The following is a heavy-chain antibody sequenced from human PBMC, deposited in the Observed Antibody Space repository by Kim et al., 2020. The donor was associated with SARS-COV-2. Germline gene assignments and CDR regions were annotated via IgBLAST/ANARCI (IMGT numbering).Heavy chain of an antibody. V-gene: IGHV7-4-1*02. J-gene: IGHJ4*02. D-gene: IGHD5-12*01. CDR2: MHTNSGNP. CDR3: ARAFGTINNFDF. Sequence: ASVKVSCKASGYIFTGHTIHWLRQAPGQGLEWLGRMHTNSGNPTYAQGFTGRLVLSLDTSVSTAYLHLSSLRAEDTAVFYCARAFGTINNFDFWGQGTLVTVSS. CDR1: GYIFTGHT.